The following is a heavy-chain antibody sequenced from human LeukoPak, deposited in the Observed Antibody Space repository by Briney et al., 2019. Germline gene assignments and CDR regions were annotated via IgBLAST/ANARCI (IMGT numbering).Heavy chain of an antibody. D-gene: IGHD1-14*01. V-gene: IGHV3-23*01. CDR1: GFTFSSYA. J-gene: IGHJ4*02. CDR3: AKTYTFQPRYFDY. Sequence: GGSLRLSCAASGFTFSSYAMSWVRQAPGKGLEWVSAISGSGGSTYYADSVKGRFTIARDNSRNTLYLQMNSLRAEDAAVYYCAKTYTFQPRYFDYWGQGTLVTVSS. CDR2: ISGSGGST.